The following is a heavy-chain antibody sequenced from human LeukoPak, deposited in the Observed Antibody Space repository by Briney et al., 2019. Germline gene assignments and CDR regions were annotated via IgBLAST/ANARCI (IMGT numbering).Heavy chain of an antibody. D-gene: IGHD6-19*01. CDR3: ARNSIAVAATYGLDY. CDR1: GFTVSTNY. J-gene: IGHJ4*02. Sequence: GGSLRLSCAASGFTVSTNYMSWGRHAPGTGLEWVSVIYSGGGTYYAVSVKGRFTISRDNSKNTLYLQMNSLGAEDTAVYYCARNSIAVAATYGLDYWGQGILVTVSS. CDR2: IYSGGGT. V-gene: IGHV3-53*01.